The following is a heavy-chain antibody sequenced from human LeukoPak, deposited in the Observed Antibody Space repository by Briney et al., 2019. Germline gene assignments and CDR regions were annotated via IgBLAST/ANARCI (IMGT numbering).Heavy chain of an antibody. CDR3: ARDGPNYYDFWSGYPEGGYFDY. V-gene: IGHV3-21*01. Sequence: PGGSLRLSCAASGFTFSSYSMNRVRQAPGKGLEWVSSISSSSSYIYYADSVKGRFTISRDNAKNSLYLQMNSLRAEDTAVYYCARDGPNYYDFWSGYPEGGYFDYWGQGTLVTVSS. J-gene: IGHJ4*02. CDR2: ISSSSSYI. D-gene: IGHD3-3*01. CDR1: GFTFSSYS.